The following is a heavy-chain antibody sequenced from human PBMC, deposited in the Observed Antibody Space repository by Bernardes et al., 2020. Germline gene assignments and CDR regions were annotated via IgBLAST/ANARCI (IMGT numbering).Heavy chain of an antibody. CDR3: ARSLIGGAPPFDS. J-gene: IGHJ4*02. CDR1: GYTFTSYE. CDR2: MTPTSGNT. V-gene: IGHV1-8*01. Sequence: ASVKVSCKASGYTFTSYEINWVRQATGQGLEWMGWMTPTSGNTGYAQKFQGRVTMTRNTSISTAYMELSSLRSEDTAVYYCARSLIGGAPPFDSWGQGTLVTVSA. D-gene: IGHD2-8*01.